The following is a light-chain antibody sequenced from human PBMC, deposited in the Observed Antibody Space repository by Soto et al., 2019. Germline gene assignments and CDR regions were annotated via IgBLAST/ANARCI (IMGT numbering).Light chain of an antibody. V-gene: IGLV2-14*01. CDR3: ASYTTRSTYV. CDR2: EVT. Sequence: QSALTQPASVSGSPGQSITVSFTGTSRDIGFFNYVSWYQQYPGNAPKLIIFEVTNRPSGVSHRFSGSKSGNTASLTISGLQAEDGADYFCASYTTRSTYVFGSGTKVTVL. J-gene: IGLJ1*01. CDR1: SRDIGFFNY.